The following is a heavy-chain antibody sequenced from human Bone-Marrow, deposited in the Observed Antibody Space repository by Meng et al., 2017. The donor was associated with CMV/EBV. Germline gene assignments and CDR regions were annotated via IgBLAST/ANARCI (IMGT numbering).Heavy chain of an antibody. CDR3: ARDQDIVVVPAAISHYYYYGMDV. J-gene: IGHJ6*02. CDR2: ISAYNGNT. Sequence: ASVKVSCKASGYTFTSYGISWVRQAPGQGLEWMGWISAYNGNTNYAQKLQGRVTMTTDTSTSTAYMELRSLRSDDTAVYYCARDQDIVVVPAAISHYYYYGMDVWGQGTMVTVSS. V-gene: IGHV1-18*01. D-gene: IGHD2-2*02. CDR1: GYTFTSYG.